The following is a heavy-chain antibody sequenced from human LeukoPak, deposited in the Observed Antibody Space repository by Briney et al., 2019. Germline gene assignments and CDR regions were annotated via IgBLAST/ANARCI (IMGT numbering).Heavy chain of an antibody. V-gene: IGHV3-23*01. CDR2: ISGSGGST. CDR1: GFTFSSYA. D-gene: IGHD3-22*01. J-gene: IGHJ4*02. Sequence: QTGGSLRLSCSASGFTFSSYAMSWVRQPPGKGLEWVSAISGSGGSTYYADSVKGRFTISRDNSKNTLYLQMNSLRAEDTAVYYCAKQMRARQNYYDSSGYYTQDYWGQGTLVTVSS. CDR3: AKQMRARQNYYDSSGYYTQDY.